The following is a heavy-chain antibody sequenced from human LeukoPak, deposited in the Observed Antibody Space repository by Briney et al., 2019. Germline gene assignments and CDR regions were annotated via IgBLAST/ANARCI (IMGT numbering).Heavy chain of an antibody. Sequence: GASVKLSCNASGYTFTGYYMHWMRQAPAQGLEWMGWINPNSGGTNYAQKFQGRVTMTRDTSISTAYMEVSRLRSDDTAVYYCAIIDVGPYWYFDLWGRGTLVTVSS. J-gene: IGHJ2*01. D-gene: IGHD1-26*01. V-gene: IGHV1-2*02. CDR2: INPNSGGT. CDR3: AIIDVGPYWYFDL. CDR1: GYTFTGYY.